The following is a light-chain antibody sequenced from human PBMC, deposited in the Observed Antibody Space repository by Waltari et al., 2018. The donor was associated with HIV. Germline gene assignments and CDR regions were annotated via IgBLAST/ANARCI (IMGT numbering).Light chain of an antibody. J-gene: IGKJ3*01. CDR2: LGS. CDR3: MQALQTPFT. Sequence: EIAMTQSPLSLPVTPGEPASISCTSSQSLLHSDGNNYLAWYLQKPGQSPQLLIHLGSNRASEVPDRFSGSGSGTDFTLKISRVEAEDVGVYYCMQALQTPFTFGPGTTVNIK. CDR1: QSLLHSDGNNY. V-gene: IGKV2-28*01.